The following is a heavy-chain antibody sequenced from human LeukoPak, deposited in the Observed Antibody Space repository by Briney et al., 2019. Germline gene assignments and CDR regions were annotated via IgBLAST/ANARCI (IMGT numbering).Heavy chain of an antibody. CDR2: IKTKSDGGTT. CDR1: GFTFSSYS. D-gene: IGHD3-10*01. Sequence: GGSLRLSCAASGFTFSSYSMNWVRQAPGKGLEWVGRIKTKSDGGTTDYAAPVKGRFIISRDDSKNTLYLQMNSLKTEDTAIYYCTREELLSGGQGTLVTVSS. CDR3: TREELLS. V-gene: IGHV3-15*01. J-gene: IGHJ4*02.